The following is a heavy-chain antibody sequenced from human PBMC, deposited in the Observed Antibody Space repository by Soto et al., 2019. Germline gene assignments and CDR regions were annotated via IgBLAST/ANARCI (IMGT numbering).Heavy chain of an antibody. V-gene: IGHV4-59*08. CDR1: GGSISSYY. J-gene: IGHJ4*02. D-gene: IGHD5-18*01. CDR2: IYYSGST. Sequence: SETLSLTCNVSGGSISSYYWSWIRQPPGKGLEWIGFIYYSGSTDYNPSLKSRASVSIDTSKNQFSLNLTSVTAADTAVYYCARRYGSCFDYWGQGTLVTVSS. CDR3: ARRYGSCFDY.